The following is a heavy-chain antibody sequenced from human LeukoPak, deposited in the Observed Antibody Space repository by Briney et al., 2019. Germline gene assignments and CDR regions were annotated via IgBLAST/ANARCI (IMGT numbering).Heavy chain of an antibody. CDR1: GASITSSSFY. CDR3: ARHSAYGDYIDY. CDR2: IYHSGKT. Sequence: PSETLSLTCTVSGASITSSSFYWGWVRQSPGKGLGWIGSIYHSGKTYYNPSLKSRLTISVDSSKNRFSLKVTSLTAADTAVYHCARHSAYGDYIDYWGQGSLVTVSS. V-gene: IGHV4-39*01. J-gene: IGHJ4*02. D-gene: IGHD4-17*01.